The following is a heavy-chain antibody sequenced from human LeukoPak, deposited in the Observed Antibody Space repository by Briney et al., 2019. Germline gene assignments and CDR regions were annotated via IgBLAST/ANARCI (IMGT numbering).Heavy chain of an antibody. CDR3: ARVSYDSSGYYGTNAFDI. J-gene: IGHJ3*02. D-gene: IGHD3-22*01. Sequence: NPSETLSLTCTVSGGPISSYYWSWIRQPPGKGLEWIGYIYYSGSTNYNPSLKSRVTISVDTSKNQFSLNLSSVTAADTAEYYCARVSYDSSGYYGTNAFDIWGQGTMVTVSS. V-gene: IGHV4-59*01. CDR1: GGPISSYY. CDR2: IYYSGST.